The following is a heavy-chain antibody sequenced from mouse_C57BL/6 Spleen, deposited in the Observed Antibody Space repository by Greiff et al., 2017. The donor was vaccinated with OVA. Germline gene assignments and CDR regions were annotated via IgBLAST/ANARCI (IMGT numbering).Heavy chain of an antibody. CDR2: INPNNGGT. D-gene: IGHD2-5*01. Sequence: EVQLQQSGPELVKPGASVKISCKASGYTFTDYYMNWVKQSHGKSLEWIGDINPNNGGTSYNQKFKGKATLTVDKSSSTAYMELRSLTSEDSAVYYCARWDSNYQAWFAYWGQGTLVTVSA. CDR1: GYTFTDYY. V-gene: IGHV1-26*01. CDR3: ARWDSNYQAWFAY. J-gene: IGHJ3*01.